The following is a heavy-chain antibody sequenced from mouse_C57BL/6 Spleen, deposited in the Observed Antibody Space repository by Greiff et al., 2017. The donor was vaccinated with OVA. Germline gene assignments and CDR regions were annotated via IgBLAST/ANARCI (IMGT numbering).Heavy chain of an antibody. J-gene: IGHJ3*01. CDR3: ARGGGNYPAWFAY. V-gene: IGHV5-17*01. CDR1: GFTFSDYG. D-gene: IGHD2-1*01. Sequence: EVQLQQSGGGLVKPGGSLKLSCAASGFTFSDYGMHWVRQAPEKGLEWVAYISSGSSTIYYADTVKGRFTISRDNAKNTLFLQMTSLRSEDTAMYYCARGGGNYPAWFAYWGQGTLVTVSA. CDR2: ISSGSSTI.